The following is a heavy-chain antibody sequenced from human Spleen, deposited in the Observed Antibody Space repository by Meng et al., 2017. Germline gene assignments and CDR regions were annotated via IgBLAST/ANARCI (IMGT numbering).Heavy chain of an antibody. Sequence: QVERAQWVAGLLKPSETLSRTCVVSGGSFSDYSWSWIRQPPGKGLEWIGEINHSGSTNYNPSLESRATISVDTSQNNLSLKLSSVTAADSAVYYCARGPTTMAHDFDYWGQGTLVTVSS. J-gene: IGHJ4*02. CDR2: INHSGST. V-gene: IGHV4-34*01. CDR3: ARGPTTMAHDFDY. CDR1: GGSFSDYS. D-gene: IGHD4-11*01.